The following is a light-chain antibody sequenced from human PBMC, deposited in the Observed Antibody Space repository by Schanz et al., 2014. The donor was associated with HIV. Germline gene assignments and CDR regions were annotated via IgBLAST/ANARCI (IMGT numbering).Light chain of an antibody. CDR1: NSDISTYNY. V-gene: IGLV2-8*01. CDR2: DVN. J-gene: IGLJ2*01. CDR3: CSYAGSLPLV. Sequence: QSALTQPPSASGSPGQSITISCTGLNSDISTYNYVSWYQQNPGKAPNLIIYDVNKRPSAVPDRFSGSRSGNTASLTVSGLQAEDEGDYYCCSYAGSLPLVFGGGTKLTVL.